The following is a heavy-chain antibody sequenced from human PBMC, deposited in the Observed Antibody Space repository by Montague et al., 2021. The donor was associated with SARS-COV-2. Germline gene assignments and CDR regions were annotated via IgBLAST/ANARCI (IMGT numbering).Heavy chain of an antibody. CDR2: ST. CDR3: AGDGGLRYFYWLGDRYGMDV. V-gene: IGHV4-59*01. D-gene: IGHD3-9*01. Sequence: STNYNPSLESPVTISVDTSKHQFSLKLSSVTAADTAVYYCAGDGGLRYFYWLGDRYGMDVWGQGTAGTVS. J-gene: IGHJ6*02.